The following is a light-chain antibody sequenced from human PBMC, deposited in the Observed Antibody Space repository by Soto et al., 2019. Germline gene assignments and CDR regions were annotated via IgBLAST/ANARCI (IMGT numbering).Light chain of an antibody. J-gene: IGKJ4*01. V-gene: IGKV3-11*01. Sequence: EIVLTQSPATLSLSPGERATLSCRASQSVSSYLAWYQQKPGQAPRLLIYDASTRATGIPARFSGSGSGTNFTLTISSLEPEDFAVYYWQQRSNWPGLTFGGGTKVEIK. CDR1: QSVSSY. CDR2: DAS. CDR3: QQRSNWPGLT.